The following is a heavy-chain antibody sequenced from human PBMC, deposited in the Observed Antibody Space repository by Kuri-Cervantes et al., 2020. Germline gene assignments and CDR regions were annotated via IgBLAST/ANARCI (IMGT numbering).Heavy chain of an antibody. CDR1: GFTFSSYE. D-gene: IGHD4-11*01. Sequence: LSLTCAASGFTFSSYEMNWVRQAPGKGLEWVSYISSSGSTIYYADSVKGRFTISRDNAKNSLFLQMNSLRDEDTAIYYCARDIYNFDYWGQGTLVTVSS. CDR2: ISSSGSTI. V-gene: IGHV3-48*03. J-gene: IGHJ4*02. CDR3: ARDIYNFDY.